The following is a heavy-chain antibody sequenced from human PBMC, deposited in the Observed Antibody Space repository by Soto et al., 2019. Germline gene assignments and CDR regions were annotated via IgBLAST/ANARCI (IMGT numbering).Heavy chain of an antibody. D-gene: IGHD1-26*01. J-gene: IGHJ4*02. Sequence: PGGSLRLSCAASGFTFSTYAMHWVRQAPGKGLEWVALISYDGNDKYYADSVKGRFTISRDNSKNTLYLQMNSLRPEDTAVYYCARWSVGTTTGGFDYWGQGTLVTVSS. CDR3: ARWSVGTTTGGFDY. CDR1: GFTFSTYA. V-gene: IGHV3-30-3*01. CDR2: ISYDGNDK.